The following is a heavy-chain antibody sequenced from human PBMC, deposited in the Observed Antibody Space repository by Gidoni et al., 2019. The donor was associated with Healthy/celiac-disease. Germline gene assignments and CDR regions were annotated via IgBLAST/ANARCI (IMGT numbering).Heavy chain of an antibody. CDR3: ARGPFSLSWSSKPYYYYGMDV. D-gene: IGHD6-13*01. Sequence: QVHLQQWGAVLLSPSETLSLTCAVYGGSFSVYYWRWIRQPTGKGLAWIGEINHSGSTNDNPFLKSRVTISVDPSKNQSSLKLSSVTAADPAVYYCARGPFSLSWSSKPYYYYGMDVWGQGTTVTVFS. V-gene: IGHV4-34*01. CDR1: GGSFSVYY. J-gene: IGHJ6*02. CDR2: INHSGST.